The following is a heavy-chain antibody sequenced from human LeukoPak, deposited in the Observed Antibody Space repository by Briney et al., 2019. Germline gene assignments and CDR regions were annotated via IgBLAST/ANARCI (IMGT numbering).Heavy chain of an antibody. CDR1: GFTFSSYW. CDR2: IKQDGSEK. Sequence: GGSLRLSCAASGFTFSSYWMSWVRQAPGKGLEWVANIKQDGSEKNYVDSVKGRFTISRDNAKNSLYLQMNSLRAEDTAVYCCARDRHDSGSHPTSSDPWGQGTLVTVSS. J-gene: IGHJ5*02. D-gene: IGHD3-10*01. CDR3: ARDRHDSGSHPTSSDP. V-gene: IGHV3-7*01.